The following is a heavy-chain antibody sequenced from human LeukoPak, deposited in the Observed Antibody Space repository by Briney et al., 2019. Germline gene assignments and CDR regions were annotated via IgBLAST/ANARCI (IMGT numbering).Heavy chain of an antibody. CDR1: GFTFSSYG. CDR3: AKDGFLTYYYGSSV. Sequence: PGGSLRLSCAASGFTFSSYGMSWVRQAPGKGLEWVSAISGSGGSTYYADSVKGRFTISRDNSKNTLYLQMNSLRAEDTAVYYCAKDGFLTYYYGSSVWGKGTTVTISS. D-gene: IGHD3-10*01. J-gene: IGHJ6*04. V-gene: IGHV3-23*01. CDR2: ISGSGGST.